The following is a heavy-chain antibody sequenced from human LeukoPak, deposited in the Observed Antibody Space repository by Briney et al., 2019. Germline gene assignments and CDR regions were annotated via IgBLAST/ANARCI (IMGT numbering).Heavy chain of an antibody. V-gene: IGHV3-30*02. CDR1: GFTFSSYG. J-gene: IGHJ6*03. CDR3: ARVYGSGSYYYYYYMDV. D-gene: IGHD3-10*01. Sequence: GGSLRLSCAAPGFTFSSYGMHWVRQAPGKGLEWVAFIRYDGSNKYYSDSVKGRFTISRDNSKNTLYLQMNSLRAEDTAVYYCARVYGSGSYYYYYYMDVWGKGTTVTISS. CDR2: IRYDGSNK.